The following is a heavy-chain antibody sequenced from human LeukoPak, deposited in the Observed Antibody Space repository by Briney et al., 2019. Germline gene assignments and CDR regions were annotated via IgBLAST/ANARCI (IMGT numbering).Heavy chain of an antibody. J-gene: IGHJ1*01. V-gene: IGHV4-38-2*02. D-gene: IGHD6-13*01. CDR3: ARDEYSSSWSEYFQH. CDR2: IYSSGST. CDR1: GYSISSGYY. Sequence: SETLSLTCTVSGYSISSGYYWGWIRQPPGKGLEWIGRIYSSGSTKYNPSLKSRVTISVDTSKNQFSLKLSSVTAADTAVYYCARDEYSSSWSEYFQHWGQGTLVTVSS.